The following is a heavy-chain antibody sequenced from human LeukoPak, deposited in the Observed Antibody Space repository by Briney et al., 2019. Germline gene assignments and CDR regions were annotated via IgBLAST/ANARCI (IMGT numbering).Heavy chain of an antibody. V-gene: IGHV3-48*01. Sequence: GGSLRLSCAASGFTFSSYSMNWVRQAPGKGLEWVSYISSSSSTIYYADSVKGRSTISRDNAKNSLYLQMNSLRAEDTAVYYCARDMITFGGALFDYWGQGTLVTVSS. J-gene: IGHJ4*02. CDR2: ISSSSSTI. CDR3: ARDMITFGGALFDY. D-gene: IGHD3-16*01. CDR1: GFTFSSYS.